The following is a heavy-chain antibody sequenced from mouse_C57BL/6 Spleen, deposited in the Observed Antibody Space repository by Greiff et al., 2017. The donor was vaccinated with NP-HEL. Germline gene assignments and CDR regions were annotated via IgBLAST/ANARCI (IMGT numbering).Heavy chain of an antibody. Sequence: DVKLQESGPGLVKPSQSLSLTCSVTGYSITSGYYWNWIRQFPGNKLEWMGYISYDGSNNYNPSLKNRISITRDTSKNQFFLKLNSVTTEDTATYYCARGGYDYEDAMDYWGQGTSVTVSS. J-gene: IGHJ4*01. V-gene: IGHV3-6*01. CDR3: ARGGYDYEDAMDY. D-gene: IGHD2-4*01. CDR1: GYSITSGYY. CDR2: ISYDGSN.